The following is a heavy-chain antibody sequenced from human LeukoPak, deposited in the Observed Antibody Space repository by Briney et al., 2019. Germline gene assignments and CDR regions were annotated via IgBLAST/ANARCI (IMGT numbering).Heavy chain of an antibody. CDR3: AKDANYLRSSGYLIPIDF. V-gene: IGHV3-23*01. D-gene: IGHD3-22*01. J-gene: IGHJ4*02. CDR1: GFTFSRNA. CDR2: ISGNGLGT. Sequence: PGGSLRLSCAAPGFTFSRNAMNWVRQAPGKGLEWVAAISGNGLGTYYADSVKGRFNISRDNSRNTLYLQMNSLRIEDTAFYYCAKDANYLRSSGYLIPIDFWGQGTLVSVAS.